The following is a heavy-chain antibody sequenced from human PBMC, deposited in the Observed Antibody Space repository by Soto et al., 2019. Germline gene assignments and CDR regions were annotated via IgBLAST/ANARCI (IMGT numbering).Heavy chain of an antibody. V-gene: IGHV1-69*06. CDR3: AGRCDSTTCLGHFDY. J-gene: IGHJ4*02. Sequence: RASVKVSCKASGGTFNNYVVNWVRQAPGQGLKWMGGILPIFATANYAQKFQGRVTITADKSTSTAYMELTSLRSEDTAVYYCAGRCDSTTCLGHFDYWGQGTLVTVSS. CDR1: GGTFNNYV. D-gene: IGHD2-2*01. CDR2: ILPIFATA.